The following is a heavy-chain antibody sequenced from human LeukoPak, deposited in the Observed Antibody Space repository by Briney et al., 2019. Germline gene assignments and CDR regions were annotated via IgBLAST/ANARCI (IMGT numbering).Heavy chain of an antibody. D-gene: IGHD6-19*01. CDR3: ARYEAVAGVFDY. V-gene: IGHV4-61*02. Sequence: SETLSLTCTVSSGSINSGSYYWNWIRQPAGKGLEWIGRIYSSGSTHYNPSLKSRVTISVDTSKNQFSLKLSSVTAADTAVYYCARYEAVAGVFDYWGQGTLVTVSS. J-gene: IGHJ4*02. CDR2: IYSSGST. CDR1: SGSINSGSYY.